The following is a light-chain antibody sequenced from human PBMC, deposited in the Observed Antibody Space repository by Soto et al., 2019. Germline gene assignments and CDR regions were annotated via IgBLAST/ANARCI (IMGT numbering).Light chain of an antibody. CDR1: QGISNY. Sequence: DIPMTQSPPSLSTSVGDRVTITCRASQGISNYIAWYQQKPGKAPKLLISAASTLQSGVPSRFSGSGSGTDFTITISSLQHEDVETYYCQKYNSVPLFGPGTKVDIK. CDR2: AAS. CDR3: QKYNSVPL. J-gene: IGKJ3*01. V-gene: IGKV1-27*01.